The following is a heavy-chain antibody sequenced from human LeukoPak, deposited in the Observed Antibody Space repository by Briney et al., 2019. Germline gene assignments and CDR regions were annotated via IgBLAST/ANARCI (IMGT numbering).Heavy chain of an antibody. CDR2: INWNGGST. J-gene: IGHJ4*02. CDR1: GFTFDDYG. CDR3: ASGSGYCSGGSCSDY. D-gene: IGHD2-15*01. V-gene: IGHV3-20*04. Sequence: GGSLRLSCAASGFTFDDYGMSWVRQAPGKGLEWVSGINWNGGSTGYADSVRGRFTISRDNAKNSLYLQMNSLRAEDTAVYYCASGSGYCSGGSCSDYWGQGTLVTVSS.